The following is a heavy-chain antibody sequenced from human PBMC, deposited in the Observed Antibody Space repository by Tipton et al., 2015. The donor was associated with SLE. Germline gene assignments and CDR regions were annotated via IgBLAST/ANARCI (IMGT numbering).Heavy chain of an antibody. J-gene: IGHJ4*02. D-gene: IGHD7-27*01. Sequence: QSGPEVKKPGASVKVSCKASGYTFTTFGISWVRQAPGQGLEWMGWISTYSDSTNSAQKFQGRLTMTTDTSTSTAYMELRSLRSNDTAVYYCARGTGDIRYWGQGTLVTVSS. V-gene: IGHV1-18*01. CDR1: GYTFTTFG. CDR2: ISTYSDST. CDR3: ARGTGDIRY.